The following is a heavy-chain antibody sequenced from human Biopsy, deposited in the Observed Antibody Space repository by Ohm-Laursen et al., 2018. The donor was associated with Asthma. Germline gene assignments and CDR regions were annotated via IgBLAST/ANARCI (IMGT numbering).Heavy chain of an antibody. Sequence: SLRLSCSASGFIFGDFEMHWVRQAPGKGLEWVAGISIEGRKTIDAEAVRGRFSISRDNLSKTLFLQMTSLTLEDTAVYYCARTYYDFLTGQVNDAFAIWGQGTMVTVSS. CDR1: GFIFGDFE. D-gene: IGHD3-9*01. CDR2: ISIEGRKT. J-gene: IGHJ3*02. CDR3: ARTYYDFLTGQVNDAFAI. V-gene: IGHV3-30*04.